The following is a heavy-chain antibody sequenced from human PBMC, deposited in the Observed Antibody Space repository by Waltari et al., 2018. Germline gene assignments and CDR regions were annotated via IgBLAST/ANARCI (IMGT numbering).Heavy chain of an antibody. V-gene: IGHV1-8*03. CDR2: MNPNSGNT. CDR3: ARGREPRRYNWFDP. CDR1: GYTFTSYD. J-gene: IGHJ5*02. Sequence: QVQLVQSGAEVKKPGASVKVSCKASGYTFTSYDINWVRQATGQGLEWIGWMNPNSGNTGYAQKFQGRVTITRNTSISTAYMELSSLRSEDTAVYYCARGREPRRYNWFDPWGQGTLVTVSS. D-gene: IGHD1-26*01.